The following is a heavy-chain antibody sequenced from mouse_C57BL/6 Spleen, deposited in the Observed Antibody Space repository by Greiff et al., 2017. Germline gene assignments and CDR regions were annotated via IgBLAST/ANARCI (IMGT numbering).Heavy chain of an antibody. CDR3: VRHYTTVVKFDYAMDY. V-gene: IGHV10-1*01. D-gene: IGHD1-1*01. CDR1: GFSFNAYA. CDR2: LRSKSNNYAT. Sequence: EVQGVESGGGLVQPKGSLKLSCAASGFSFNAYAMNWVRQAPGKGLEWVARLRSKSNNYATYYADSVKDRFTISRDDSESMLYLQMNNLKTEDTAMYYCVRHYTTVVKFDYAMDYWGQGTSVTVSS. J-gene: IGHJ4*01.